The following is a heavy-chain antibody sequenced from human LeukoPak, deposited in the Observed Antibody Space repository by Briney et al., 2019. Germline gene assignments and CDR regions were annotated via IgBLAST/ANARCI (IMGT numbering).Heavy chain of an antibody. CDR1: GYTFTSYG. J-gene: IGHJ4*02. V-gene: IGHV1-18*01. CDR3: ASDDSSGKSDY. D-gene: IGHD3-22*01. CDR2: ISAYNGNT. Sequence: ASVKVSCKASGYTFTSYGISWVRQAPGQGLEWVGWISAYNGNTNYAQKLQGRVTMTTDTSTSTAYMELRSLRSDDTAVYYCASDDSSGKSDYWGQGTLVTVSS.